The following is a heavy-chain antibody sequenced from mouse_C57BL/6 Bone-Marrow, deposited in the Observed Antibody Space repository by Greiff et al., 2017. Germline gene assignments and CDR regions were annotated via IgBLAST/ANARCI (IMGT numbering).Heavy chain of an antibody. V-gene: IGHV14-4*01. CDR3: TLYWFAY. Sequence: EVQVVESGAELVRPGASVKLSCTASGFNIKDDYMHWVKQRPEQGLEWIGWIDPANGDTEYASKFQGKATITADTSSNTAYLHLSSLTSEDTAVYYCTLYWFAYWGQGTLVTVSA. CDR1: GFNIKDDY. CDR2: IDPANGDT. J-gene: IGHJ3*01.